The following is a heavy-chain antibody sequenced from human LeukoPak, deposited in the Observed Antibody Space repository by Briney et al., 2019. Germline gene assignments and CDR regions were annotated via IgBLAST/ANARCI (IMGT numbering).Heavy chain of an antibody. Sequence: PGGSLRLSCAASGFTFSNYGMHWVRQAPGKGLEWLAAIFYDGSNKCYADTVKGRFTISRDNSKNTLYLQVNSLTAEDTAVYYCARDQALYFSYGDYSGQGTLVTVSS. D-gene: IGHD2/OR15-2a*01. CDR2: IFYDGSNK. V-gene: IGHV3-33*01. CDR1: GFTFSNYG. CDR3: ARDQALYFSYGDY. J-gene: IGHJ4*02.